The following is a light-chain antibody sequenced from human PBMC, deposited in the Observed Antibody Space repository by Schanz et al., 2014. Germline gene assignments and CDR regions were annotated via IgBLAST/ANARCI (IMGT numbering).Light chain of an antibody. V-gene: IGKV3-20*01. CDR2: GAS. J-gene: IGKJ5*01. CDR1: QSVSTID. CDR3: QQYGSTPIT. Sequence: IVLTQSPGTLSLSPGERATLSCRSSQSVSTIDLAWYQQKPGQAPRVLIYGASIRASGIPDRFSGSGSGTDFTLTITRLEPEDFAVYFCQQYGSTPITFGQGTRLEI.